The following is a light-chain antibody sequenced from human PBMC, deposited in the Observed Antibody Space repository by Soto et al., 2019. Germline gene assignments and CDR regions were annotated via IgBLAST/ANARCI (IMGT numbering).Light chain of an antibody. V-gene: IGKV3-20*01. CDR3: QQFGRSPET. Sequence: EFVLTQSPAILSLSPGQRATLSCTSSQSVGSSYLAWYQQKPGQAPRLLIYDASNRATGIPDRFSASGSGTDFTLTISRLEPEDFAVYYCQQFGRSPETFGPGTKVDIK. CDR1: QSVGSSY. CDR2: DAS. J-gene: IGKJ1*01.